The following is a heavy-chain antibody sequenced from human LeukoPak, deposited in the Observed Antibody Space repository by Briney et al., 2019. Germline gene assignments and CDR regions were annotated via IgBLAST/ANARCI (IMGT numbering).Heavy chain of an antibody. CDR1: GLTFSSYA. CDR3: AKDTGGYSSSWYLSYYYDGMDV. Sequence: GGSLRLSCAASGLTFSSYAMSWVRQAPGKGLEWVSAISGSGGSTYYADSVKGRFTISRDNSKNTLYLQMNSLRAEHTAVYYCAKDTGGYSSSWYLSYYYDGMDVWGQGTTVTVSS. D-gene: IGHD6-13*01. CDR2: ISGSGGST. J-gene: IGHJ6*02. V-gene: IGHV3-23*01.